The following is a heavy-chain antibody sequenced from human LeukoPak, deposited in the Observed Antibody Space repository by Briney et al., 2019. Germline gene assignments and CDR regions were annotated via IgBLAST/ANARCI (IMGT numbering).Heavy chain of an antibody. D-gene: IGHD3-22*01. CDR2: MYYSGST. J-gene: IGHJ5*02. CDR3: ARPYYYDSKIDP. Sequence: SETLSLTCTVSGVSISSGDYYWGWIRQPPGKGLEWSGYMYYSGSTYYNPSLKSRVTISVDTSKNQFSLKLSSVTAADTAVYYCARPYYYDSKIDPWGQGTLVTVSS. V-gene: IGHV4-30-4*01. CDR1: GVSISSGDYY.